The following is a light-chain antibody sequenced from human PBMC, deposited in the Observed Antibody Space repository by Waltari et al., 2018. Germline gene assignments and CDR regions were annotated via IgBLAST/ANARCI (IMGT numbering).Light chain of an antibody. CDR1: QSVFHSSYNKNY. Sequence: DIVMTQSPDSLAVSLGEKATINCKSSQSVFHSSYNKNYVAWDQQKPGQPPNLLIYWASTRESGVPDRFSGSESGTDFTLTISSLQAEDVAVYYCQQYFSAPWTFGQGTRVEIK. CDR3: QQYFSAPWT. J-gene: IGKJ1*01. V-gene: IGKV4-1*01. CDR2: WAS.